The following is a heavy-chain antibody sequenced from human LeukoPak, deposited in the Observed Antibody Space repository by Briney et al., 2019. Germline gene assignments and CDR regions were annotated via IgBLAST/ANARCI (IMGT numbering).Heavy chain of an antibody. D-gene: IGHD3-22*01. J-gene: IGHJ4*02. CDR3: AKGTITMIVVVITPLDY. Sequence: GGSLRLSCAASGFTFSSSAMSWVRQVPGKGLEWVSGISASGGSTYYADSVRGRFTISRDNSKNTLYLQMNSLRAEDTAVYYCAKGTITMIVVVITPLDYWGQGTLVTVSS. CDR1: GFTFSSSA. CDR2: ISASGGST. V-gene: IGHV3-23*01.